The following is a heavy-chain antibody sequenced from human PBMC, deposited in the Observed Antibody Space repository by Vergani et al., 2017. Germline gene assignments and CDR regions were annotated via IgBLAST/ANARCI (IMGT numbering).Heavy chain of an antibody. D-gene: IGHD2-15*01. CDR2: ISSSSSYI. CDR3: ARGYCSGGSCYSVRYFDY. Sequence: EVQLVESGGGLVKPGGSLRLSCAASGFTFSSYSMNWVRQAPGKGLEWVSSISSSSSYIYYADSVKGRFTISRDNAKNSLYLQMNSLRAEDTAVYYCARGYCSGGSCYSVRYFDYWGQGTLVTVSS. J-gene: IGHJ4*02. CDR1: GFTFSSYS. V-gene: IGHV3-21*01.